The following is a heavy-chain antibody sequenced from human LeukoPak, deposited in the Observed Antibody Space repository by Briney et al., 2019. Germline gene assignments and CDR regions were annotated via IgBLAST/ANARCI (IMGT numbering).Heavy chain of an antibody. Sequence: SETLSLTCTVSGGSISSSSYYWGWIRQPPGKGLEWIGSIYYSGSTYYNPSLKSRVTISVDTSKNQFSLKLSSVTAADTAVYYCAREARGYSGYDNYFDYWGRGTLVTVSS. CDR1: GGSISSSSYY. D-gene: IGHD5-12*01. J-gene: IGHJ4*02. CDR2: IYYSGST. CDR3: AREARGYSGYDNYFDY. V-gene: IGHV4-39*07.